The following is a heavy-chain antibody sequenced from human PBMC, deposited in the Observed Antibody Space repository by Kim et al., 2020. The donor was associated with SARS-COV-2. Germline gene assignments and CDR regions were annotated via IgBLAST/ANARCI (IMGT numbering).Heavy chain of an antibody. Sequence: YARKFQGRVTSTADESTSTAYLELSSLRSEDTAVYYCARGGFGSDYGMDVWGQGTTVTVSS. J-gene: IGHJ6*02. V-gene: IGHV1-69*01. D-gene: IGHD3-10*01. CDR3: ARGGFGSDYGMDV.